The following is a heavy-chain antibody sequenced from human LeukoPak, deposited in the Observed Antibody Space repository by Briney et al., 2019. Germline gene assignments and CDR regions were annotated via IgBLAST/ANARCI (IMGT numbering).Heavy chain of an antibody. V-gene: IGHV4-59*13. CDR1: GASFSGYY. Sequence: PSETLSLTCAVYGASFSGYYWSWIRQPPGKGLDWIGYIYDSGYTKYNPSLKSRVAISRDPSDHQFSLKLTSVTAAETDVYYCARAGYSYGIDDFDIWGQGAMVTVSS. J-gene: IGHJ3*02. CDR2: IYDSGYT. D-gene: IGHD5-18*01. CDR3: ARAGYSYGIDDFDI.